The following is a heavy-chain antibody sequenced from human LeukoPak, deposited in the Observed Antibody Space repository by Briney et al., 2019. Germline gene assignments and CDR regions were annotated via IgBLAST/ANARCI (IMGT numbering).Heavy chain of an antibody. V-gene: IGHV4-34*01. D-gene: IGHD3-10*01. CDR3: ARGGEPFTMVRGVPLGY. CDR2: INHSGST. CDR1: GGSFSGYY. J-gene: IGHJ4*02. Sequence: PSETLSLTCAVYGGSFSGYYGSWIRQPPGKGLEWIGEINHSGSTNYNPSLKSRVTISVDTSKNQFSLKLSSVTAADTAVYYCARGGEPFTMVRGVPLGYWGQGTLVTVSS.